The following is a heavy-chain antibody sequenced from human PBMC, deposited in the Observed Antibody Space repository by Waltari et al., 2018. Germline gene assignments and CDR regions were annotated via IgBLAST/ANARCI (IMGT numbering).Heavy chain of an antibody. CDR2: VSYSGPT. J-gene: IGHJ3*01. CDR1: GVSITSNRHY. Sequence: QLQLQESGPRLVRPSETLSLICRVSGVSITSNRHYWAWIRQSPGQGLEWIGTVSYSGPTNISPSLKSRVSVSRDTSKNQVSLILGSVTAADMAVYYCATYIGASVGTAAFDVWGQGTMVTVSS. V-gene: IGHV4-39*01. CDR3: ATYIGASVGTAAFDV. D-gene: IGHD5-12*01.